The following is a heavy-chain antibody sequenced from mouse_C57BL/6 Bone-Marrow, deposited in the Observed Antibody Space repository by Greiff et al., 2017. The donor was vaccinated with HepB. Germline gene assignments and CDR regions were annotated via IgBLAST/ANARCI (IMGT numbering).Heavy chain of an antibody. J-gene: IGHJ2*01. Sequence: EVQLVESGGGLVQPGGSMKLSCVASGFTFSNYWMNWVRQSPEKGLEWVAQIRLKSDNYATHYAESVKGRFTISRDDSKSSVYLQMNNLRAEDTGIYYCTVHYYGSSYPYYFDYWGQGTTLTVSS. CDR2: IRLKSDNYAT. CDR1: GFTFSNYW. CDR3: TVHYYGSSYPYYFDY. V-gene: IGHV6-3*01. D-gene: IGHD1-1*01.